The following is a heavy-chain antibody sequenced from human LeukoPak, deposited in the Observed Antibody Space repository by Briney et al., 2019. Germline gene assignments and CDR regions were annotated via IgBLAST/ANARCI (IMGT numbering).Heavy chain of an antibody. V-gene: IGHV3-23*01. CDR2: ISGSGGST. CDR3: AKGIGGLWFGELYGY. Sequence: GGSLRLTCAASGFTFSSYAMSWVRQAPGKGLEWVSAISGSGGSTYYADSVKGRFTISRDNSKNTLYLQMNSLRAEDTAVYYCAKGIGGLWFGELYGYWGQGTLVTVSS. D-gene: IGHD3-10*01. J-gene: IGHJ4*02. CDR1: GFTFSSYA.